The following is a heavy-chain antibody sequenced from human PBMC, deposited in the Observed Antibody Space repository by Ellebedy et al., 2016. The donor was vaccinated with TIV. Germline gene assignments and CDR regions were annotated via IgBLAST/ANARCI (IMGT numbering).Heavy chain of an antibody. V-gene: IGHV3-30*03. CDR1: GFTFSSYG. CDR2: ISYDGSND. CDR3: ARVYGGRREPPPDY. Sequence: GESLKISXAASGFTFSSYGMHWVRQAPGKGLEWVAVISYDGSNDFYADSVKGRFTISRDNSKNTLFLQMNSLRPEDTAVYYCARVYGGRREPPPDYWGQGTLVTVSS. D-gene: IGHD1-26*01. J-gene: IGHJ4*02.